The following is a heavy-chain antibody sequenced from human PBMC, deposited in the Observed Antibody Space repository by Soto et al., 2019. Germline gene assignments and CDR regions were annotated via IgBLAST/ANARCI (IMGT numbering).Heavy chain of an antibody. CDR1: GGNIVSYC. V-gene: IGHV4-59*01. D-gene: IGHD6-13*01. CDR2: IYYSGST. CDR3: ARVEAATNWFDP. Sequence: SEPLCVTWSVAGGNIVSYCGSWIRQPPGKGLEWIGYIYYSGSTNYNPSLKSRVTISVDTSKNQFSLKLSSVTAADTAVYYCARVEAATNWFDPWGQGTLVTVSS. J-gene: IGHJ5*02.